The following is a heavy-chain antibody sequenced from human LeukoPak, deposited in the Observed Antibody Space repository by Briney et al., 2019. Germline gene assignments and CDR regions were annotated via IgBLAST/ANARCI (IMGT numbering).Heavy chain of an antibody. CDR1: GFTFSSYR. Sequence: GGSLRLSCAASGFTFSSYRMNWVRQAPGKGLEWVSSISSSSSYVYYADSVKGRFTISRDNAKNSLYLQMNSLRAEDTAVYYCARSKGGKPDPWGQGTLVTVSS. V-gene: IGHV3-21*01. CDR3: ARSKGGKPDP. J-gene: IGHJ5*02. CDR2: ISSSSSYV. D-gene: IGHD3-16*01.